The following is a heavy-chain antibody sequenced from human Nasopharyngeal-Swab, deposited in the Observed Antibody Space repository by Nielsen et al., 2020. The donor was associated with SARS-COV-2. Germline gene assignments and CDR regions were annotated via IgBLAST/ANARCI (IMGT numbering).Heavy chain of an antibody. CDR1: GGSVSGSS. D-gene: IGHD2-21*01. J-gene: IGHJ6*02. Sequence: SQTLSLTCGVYGGSVSGSSWSWIRQPPGRGLEWIGDLTHDGSTTYNASFRGRSAITSDRSSNQVSLRVNSMTAADSALYFCARGGLSYYYYLLDVWGQGTTVTVSS. CDR2: LTHDGST. CDR3: ARGGLSYYYYLLDV. V-gene: IGHV4-34*01.